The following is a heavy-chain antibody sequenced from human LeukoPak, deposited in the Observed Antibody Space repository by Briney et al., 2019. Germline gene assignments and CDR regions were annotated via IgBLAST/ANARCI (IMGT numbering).Heavy chain of an antibody. CDR3: ARFDYADYLAFDY. Sequence: GGSLRLSCAASGFTFSSYAMSWVRQAPEKGLEWVSVIYGSGGSTYYTDSVKGRFTISRDNAKNSLYLQMNSLRAEDTAVYYCARFDYADYLAFDYWGQGTLVTVSS. V-gene: IGHV3-23*01. D-gene: IGHD4-17*01. CDR2: IYGSGGST. J-gene: IGHJ4*02. CDR1: GFTFSSYA.